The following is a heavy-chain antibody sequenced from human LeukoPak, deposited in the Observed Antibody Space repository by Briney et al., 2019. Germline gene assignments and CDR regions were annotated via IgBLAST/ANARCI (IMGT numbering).Heavy chain of an antibody. J-gene: IGHJ6*03. V-gene: IGHV1-2*02. D-gene: IGHD4-17*01. CDR3: ARGDYGDYVFGSYYNYLDV. Sequence: ASVKVSCKASGYTFTGYYVHWVRQAPGQGLEWMGWINPNTGGTNYAQKFQVRLTTTRDTSISTAYMELSWLRSDDTAVYYCARGDYGDYVFGSYYNYLDVWGKGTTVTVSS. CDR1: GYTFTGYY. CDR2: INPNTGGT.